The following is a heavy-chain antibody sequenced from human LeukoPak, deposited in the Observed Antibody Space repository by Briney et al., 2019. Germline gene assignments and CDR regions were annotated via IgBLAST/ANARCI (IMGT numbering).Heavy chain of an antibody. J-gene: IGHJ4*02. Sequence: GGSLRLSCAASGFTLSSHDMYWVRQAPGKGLEWVAFIRNDGSTKYHSDSVEGRFTVSRDNPKNTLFLQMNSLRTEDTAVYYCANDGGAYNLGDWGQGTLVTVSS. D-gene: IGHD5-12*01. CDR2: IRNDGSTK. CDR3: ANDGGAYNLGD. CDR1: GFTLSSHD. V-gene: IGHV3-30*02.